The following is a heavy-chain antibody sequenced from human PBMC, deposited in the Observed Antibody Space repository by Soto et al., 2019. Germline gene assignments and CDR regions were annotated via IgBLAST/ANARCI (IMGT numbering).Heavy chain of an antibody. CDR1: GFTFDDYA. J-gene: IGHJ6*02. V-gene: IGHV3-9*01. Sequence: LRLSCAASGFTFDDYAMHWVRQAPGKGLEWVSGISWNSGSIGYADSVKGRFTISRDNAKNSLYLQMNSLRAEDTALYYCAKESLCSGGSCYSGSNYYGMDVWGQGTTVTVSS. CDR2: ISWNSGSI. CDR3: AKESLCSGGSCYSGSNYYGMDV. D-gene: IGHD2-15*01.